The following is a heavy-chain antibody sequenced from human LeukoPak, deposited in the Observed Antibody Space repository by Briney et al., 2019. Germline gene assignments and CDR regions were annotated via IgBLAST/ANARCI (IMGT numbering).Heavy chain of an antibody. J-gene: IGHJ3*02. CDR3: ARDRRLNWNNGDAFDI. D-gene: IGHD1/OR15-1a*01. Sequence: GGSLRLSCAAPGVTYSGYSVNWVRQAPGKGLEWVSSISSSSSYIYLADSVKGRFTLSRDNAQKSLYLQMNSLRAEDTAVYYCARDRRLNWNNGDAFDIWGHGTMVTVSS. CDR1: GVTYSGYS. V-gene: IGHV3-21*01. CDR2: ISSSSSYI.